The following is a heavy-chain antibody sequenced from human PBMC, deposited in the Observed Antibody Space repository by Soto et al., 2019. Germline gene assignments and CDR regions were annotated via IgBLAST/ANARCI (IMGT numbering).Heavy chain of an antibody. V-gene: IGHV1-69*13. CDR2: IIPIFGTA. CDR3: ARLVVATDYYYYGMDV. J-gene: IGHJ6*02. D-gene: IGHD5-12*01. CDR1: GGTFSSYA. Sequence: GASVKVSCKASGGTFSSYAISWVRQAPGQGLEWMGGIIPIFGTANYAQKFQGRVTITADESTSTAYMELSSLRSEDTAVYYCARLVVATDYYYYGMDVWGQGTTVTVSS.